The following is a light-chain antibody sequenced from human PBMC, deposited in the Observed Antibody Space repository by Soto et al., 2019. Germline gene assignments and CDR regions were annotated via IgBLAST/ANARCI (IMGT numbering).Light chain of an antibody. V-gene: IGKV3-15*01. CDR3: QQYNDWPPWT. CDR2: AVS. CDR1: QSVSSN. J-gene: IGKJ1*01. Sequence: EIVMTQSPATLSVSPGERATLSCRASQSVSSNLAWYQQKPGQAPRLLIYAVSARATDIPARFSGSGSGTEFTLTISGLQSEDFAVYYCQQYNDWPPWTFGQGTKVEIK.